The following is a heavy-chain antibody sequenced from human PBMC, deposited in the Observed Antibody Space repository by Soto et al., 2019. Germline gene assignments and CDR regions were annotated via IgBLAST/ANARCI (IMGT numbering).Heavy chain of an antibody. Sequence: SVKVSCKASGGTFSSYAISWVRQAPGQGLEWMGGIIPIFGTANYAQKFQGRVTITADESTSTAYMELRSLRSDDTAVYYCARGNSGYLDYWGQGTLVTVSS. CDR1: GGTFSSYA. D-gene: IGHD1-26*01. J-gene: IGHJ4*02. CDR2: IIPIFGTA. V-gene: IGHV1-69*13. CDR3: ARGNSGYLDY.